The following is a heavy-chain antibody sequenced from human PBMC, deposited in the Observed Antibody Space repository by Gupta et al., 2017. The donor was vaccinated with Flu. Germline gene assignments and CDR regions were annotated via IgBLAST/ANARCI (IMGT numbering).Heavy chain of an antibody. Sequence: EVQLVESGGGLVQPGRSLRLSCAASGFRFDDYAMHWVRQGSGKGLGWVSGIGWNRDRSHEGDSVKGRFTISRDKAKNSLYLQMTSLRKEDTAVYYWMKEINGVETVASYAWEVWGQGAMVTVSS. CDR3: MKEINGVETVASYAWEV. J-gene: IGHJ3*01. CDR1: GFRFDDYA. D-gene: IGHD3-16*01. V-gene: IGHV3-9*01. CDR2: IGWNRDRS.